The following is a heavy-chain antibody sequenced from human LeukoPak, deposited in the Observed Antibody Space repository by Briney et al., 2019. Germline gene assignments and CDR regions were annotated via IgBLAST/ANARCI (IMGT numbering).Heavy chain of an antibody. Sequence: GASVKVSCKASGYIFTSYFMHCVRQAPGQGLEWMGLINLSGGRPRYAQKFQGRVTMTRDMSTSTVYMELSSLRSEDTAVYYCARALPHRRLMDTTMEQHWFDPWGQGTLVTVSS. D-gene: IGHD5-18*01. CDR3: ARALPHRRLMDTTMEQHWFDP. CDR1: GYIFTSYF. V-gene: IGHV1-46*01. J-gene: IGHJ5*02. CDR2: INLSGGRP.